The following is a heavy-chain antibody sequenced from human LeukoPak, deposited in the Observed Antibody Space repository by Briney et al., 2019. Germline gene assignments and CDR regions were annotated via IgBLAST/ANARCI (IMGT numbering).Heavy chain of an antibody. Sequence: GGSLRLSCATSGFTFSTYTMNWVRQAPGKGLEWVSYISSSSGTIYYADSVKGRFTISRDNAKNSLYLQMNSLRAEDTAVYYCAREAVTGTDGYDYWGQGTLVTVS. CDR1: GFTFSTYT. CDR3: AREAVTGTDGYDY. CDR2: ISSSSGTI. J-gene: IGHJ4*02. V-gene: IGHV3-48*01. D-gene: IGHD6-19*01.